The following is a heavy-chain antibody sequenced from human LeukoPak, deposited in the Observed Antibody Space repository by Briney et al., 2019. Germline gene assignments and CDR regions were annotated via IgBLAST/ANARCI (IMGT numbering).Heavy chain of an antibody. CDR1: GGTFSSYA. V-gene: IGHV1-69*04. J-gene: IGHJ6*02. Sequence: SVKLSCKASGGTFSSYAISWVRQAPGQGLEWMGRIIPIFGIANYAQKFEGRVTITADKSTSTAYMELSSLRSEDTAVYYCARDRRIAAASYYYGMDVWGQGTTVTVSS. CDR2: IIPIFGIA. D-gene: IGHD6-13*01. CDR3: ARDRRIAAASYYYGMDV.